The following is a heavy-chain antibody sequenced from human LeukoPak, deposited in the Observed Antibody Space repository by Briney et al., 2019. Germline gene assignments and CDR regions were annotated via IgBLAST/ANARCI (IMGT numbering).Heavy chain of an antibody. CDR3: ATGRKLRYFDWLPNPIDY. D-gene: IGHD3-9*01. CDR2: FDPEDGET. Sequence: ASVKVSCKVSGYTLTELSMHWVRQAPGKGLEWMGGFDPEDGETIYAQKFQGRVTMTEDTSTDTAYMELSGLRSEDTAVYYCATGRKLRYFDWLPNPIDYWGQGTLVTVSS. CDR1: GYTLTELS. V-gene: IGHV1-24*01. J-gene: IGHJ4*02.